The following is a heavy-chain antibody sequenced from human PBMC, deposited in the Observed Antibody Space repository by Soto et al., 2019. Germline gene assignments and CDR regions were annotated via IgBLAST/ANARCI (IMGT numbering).Heavy chain of an antibody. D-gene: IGHD3-3*01. V-gene: IGHV3-30*18. CDR1: GFTFSNYD. Sequence: GGSLRLSCAASGFTFSNYDMHWVRQAPGKGLEWVAVISYDGSNKYYADSVKGRFTISRDNSKNTLYLQMNSLRAEDTAVYYCAKDTRRRGFWSGYSYYYYATDVWGQGTTVTV. CDR2: ISYDGSNK. J-gene: IGHJ6*02. CDR3: AKDTRRRGFWSGYSYYYYATDV.